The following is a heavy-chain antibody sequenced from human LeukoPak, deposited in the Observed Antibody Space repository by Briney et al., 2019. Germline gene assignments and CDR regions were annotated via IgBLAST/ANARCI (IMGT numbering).Heavy chain of an antibody. CDR1: GGSISSYY. J-gene: IGHJ4*02. CDR3: ARVPPIIAARRYFDY. Sequence: KPSETLSLTCTVSGGSISSYYWSWIRQPPGKGLEWIGYIYYSGSTNYNPSLKSRVTISVDTSKNQFSLKLSSVTAADTAVYYCARVPPIIAARRYFDYWGQGTLVTVSS. V-gene: IGHV4-59*01. D-gene: IGHD6-6*01. CDR2: IYYSGST.